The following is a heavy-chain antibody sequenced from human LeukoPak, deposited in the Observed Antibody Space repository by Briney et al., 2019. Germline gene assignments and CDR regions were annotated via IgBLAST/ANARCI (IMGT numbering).Heavy chain of an antibody. J-gene: IGHJ4*02. V-gene: IGHV3-7*03. CDR2: IKHDGRDK. CDR3: ARGGNYDILTGYIFDY. Sequence: SGGSLRLSCAASGFTFSNYWMSWVRQAPGKGLEWVANIKHDGRDKHYVDSVKGRFTIARDSAKNSLNLQMNSLRAEDTAVYYCARGGNYDILTGYIFDYWGQGTLVTVSS. CDR1: GFTFSNYW. D-gene: IGHD3-9*01.